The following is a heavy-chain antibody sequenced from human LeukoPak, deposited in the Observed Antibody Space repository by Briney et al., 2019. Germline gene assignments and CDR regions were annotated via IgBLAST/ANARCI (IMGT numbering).Heavy chain of an antibody. CDR1: GFTFSSYG. CDR2: VRYDGSNK. V-gene: IGHV3-30*02. Sequence: GGSLRPSCAASGFTFSSYGVHWVRQAPGKGLEWVAFVRYDGSNKYYADSVKGQFTISRDNSKNTLYLQMNSLRGEDTAVYYCAKDPRGYSAYDYDYFDYWGQGTLVTVSS. D-gene: IGHD5-12*01. CDR3: AKDPRGYSAYDYDYFDY. J-gene: IGHJ4*02.